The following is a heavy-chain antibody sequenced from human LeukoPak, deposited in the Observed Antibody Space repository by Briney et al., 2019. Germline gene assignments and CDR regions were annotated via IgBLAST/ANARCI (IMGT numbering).Heavy chain of an antibody. J-gene: IGHJ4*02. D-gene: IGHD6-19*01. CDR2: ISSSSYI. V-gene: IGHV3-21*01. CDR3: ARETVAGNVDY. CDR1: GFTFSSYS. Sequence: GGSLRLSCAASGFTFSSYSMNWVRQAPGKGLEWVSSISSSSYIYCADSVKGRFTISRDNAKNSLYLQMNSLRAEDTAVYYCARETVAGNVDYWGQGTLVTVSS.